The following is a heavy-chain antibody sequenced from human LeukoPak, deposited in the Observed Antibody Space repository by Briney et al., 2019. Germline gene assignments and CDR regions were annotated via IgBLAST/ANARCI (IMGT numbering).Heavy chain of an antibody. CDR3: ARHTQYGSGSYYKGYYYYYMDV. D-gene: IGHD3-10*01. V-gene: IGHV4-4*09. J-gene: IGHJ6*03. CDR2: IYTSGST. Sequence: PSETLSLTCTVSGGSISSYYWSWIRQPPGKGLEWIGYIYTSGSTNYNPSLKSGVTILVDTSNTHFSLKLSSVTAADTAVYYCARHTQYGSGSYYKGYYYYYMDVWGKGTTVTVSS. CDR1: GGSISSYY.